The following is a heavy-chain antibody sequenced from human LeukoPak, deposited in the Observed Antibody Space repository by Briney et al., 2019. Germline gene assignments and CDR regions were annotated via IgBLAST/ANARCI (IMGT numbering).Heavy chain of an antibody. Sequence: ASVKVSCKASGYTFTSYDINWVRQATGQGLEWMGWMNPYSGNTGYAQKFQGRVTMTRNTSISTAYMELSRLRSEDTAVYYCARSGRYCSSTSCYRVWLDPWGQGTLVTVSS. V-gene: IGHV1-8*01. CDR1: GYTFTSYD. CDR2: MNPYSGNT. D-gene: IGHD2-2*02. CDR3: ARSGRYCSSTSCYRVWLDP. J-gene: IGHJ5*02.